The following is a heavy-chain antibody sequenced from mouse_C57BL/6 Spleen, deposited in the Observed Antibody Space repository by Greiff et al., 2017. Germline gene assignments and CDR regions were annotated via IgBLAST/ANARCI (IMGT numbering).Heavy chain of an antibody. J-gene: IGHJ2*01. CDR1: GFNIKDYY. CDR2: IDPEDGET. V-gene: IGHV14-2*01. CDR3: ARADYYGSSSDY. Sequence: VQLQQSGAELVKPGASVKLSCTSSGFNIKDYYMHWVKQRTEQGLEWIGRIDPEDGETKYAPKCQGKATITADTSSNPAYLQLRSLTSEDTAVYYCARADYYGSSSDYWGQGTTLTVSS. D-gene: IGHD1-1*01.